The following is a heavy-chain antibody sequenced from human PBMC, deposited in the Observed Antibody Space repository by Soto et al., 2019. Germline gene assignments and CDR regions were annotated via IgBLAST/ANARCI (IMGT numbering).Heavy chain of an antibody. CDR2: MSSDGNKE. V-gene: IGHV3-30*18. CDR1: VFTFSNYD. D-gene: IGHD3-16*01. J-gene: IGHJ4*02. Sequence: QVQLVESGGGVVQPGRSLRLSCTASVFTFSNYDIHWVRQAPGKGLDWVAVMSSDGNKEYYADSVRGRFTISRDNSKSTMYMQMNSLRGEDTAVDYCAKETTRGGGIDNWGQGTLVTVSS. CDR3: AKETTRGGGIDN.